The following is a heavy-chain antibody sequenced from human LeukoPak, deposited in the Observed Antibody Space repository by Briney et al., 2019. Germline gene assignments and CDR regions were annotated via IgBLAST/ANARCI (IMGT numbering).Heavy chain of an antibody. D-gene: IGHD3-22*01. CDR2: ISYDGSNK. CDR1: GFTFSSYA. Sequence: PGGSLRLSRAASGFTFSSYAMHWVRQAPGKGLEWVAVISYDGSNKYYADSVKGRFTISRDNSKNTLYLQMNSLRAEDTAVYYCARDYYYDSSGYYAPLDYWGQGTLVTVSS. J-gene: IGHJ4*02. V-gene: IGHV3-30-3*01. CDR3: ARDYYYDSSGYYAPLDY.